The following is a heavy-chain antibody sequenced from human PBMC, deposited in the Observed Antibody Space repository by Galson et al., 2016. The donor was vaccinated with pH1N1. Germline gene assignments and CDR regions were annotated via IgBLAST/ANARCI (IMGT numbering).Heavy chain of an antibody. D-gene: IGHD3-9*01. J-gene: IGHJ4*02. V-gene: IGHV1-46*01. Sequence: SVKVSCKASGYIFTSSYLHWVRQVPGQGLEWMGIINPSGGSTRYAEKFQGRVTMTRDTSTSTVYMELSSLRSDDTAVYYCVRHSGYVLTGHMDSWGQGTPVTVSS. CDR1: GYIFTSSY. CDR3: VRHSGYVLTGHMDS. CDR2: INPSGGST.